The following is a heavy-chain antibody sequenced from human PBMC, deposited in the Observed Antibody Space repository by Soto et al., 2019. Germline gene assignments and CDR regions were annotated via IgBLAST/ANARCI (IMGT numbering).Heavy chain of an antibody. Sequence: QVQLVESGGGVVQPGRSLRLSCAASGFTFSSYGMQWVRQAPGKGLEWVAVIWYDGSNKYYADSVKGRFTISRDNSKNTLYLQMNSLRAEDTAVYYCARAHCSSTSCYSGMDVWGKGTTVTVSS. CDR3: ARAHCSSTSCYSGMDV. V-gene: IGHV3-33*01. D-gene: IGHD2-2*01. CDR2: IWYDGSNK. J-gene: IGHJ6*04. CDR1: GFTFSSYG.